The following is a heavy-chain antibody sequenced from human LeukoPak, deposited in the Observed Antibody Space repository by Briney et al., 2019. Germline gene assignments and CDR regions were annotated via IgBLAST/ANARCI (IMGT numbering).Heavy chain of an antibody. D-gene: IGHD2-2*01. V-gene: IGHV3-21*01. CDR1: GFTFSSYS. CDR3: ARAQLPKGIFDY. J-gene: IGHJ4*02. Sequence: GGSLRLSCAASGFTFSSYSMNWVRQAPGKGLEWVSSISSSSSYIYYADSVKGRFTISRDNAKNSLYLQMNSLRAEDTAVYYCARAQLPKGIFDYWGQGTLVTVSS. CDR2: ISSSSSYI.